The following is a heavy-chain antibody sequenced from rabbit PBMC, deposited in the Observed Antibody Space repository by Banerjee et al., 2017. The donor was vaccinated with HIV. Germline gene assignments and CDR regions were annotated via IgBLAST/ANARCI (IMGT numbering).Heavy chain of an antibody. CDR2: INTGNT. Sequence: QEQLEESGGGLVQPEGSLTLTCTASGFSFNNKYVMCWVRQAPGKGLEWIACINTGNTVYASWAKGPFTISKTSSTTVTLQMTSLTAADTATYLCARDLAGVIGWNFNLWGPGTLVTVS. V-gene: IGHV1S45*01. J-gene: IGHJ4*01. CDR3: ARDLAGVIGWNFNL. CDR1: GFSFNNKYV. D-gene: IGHD4-1*01.